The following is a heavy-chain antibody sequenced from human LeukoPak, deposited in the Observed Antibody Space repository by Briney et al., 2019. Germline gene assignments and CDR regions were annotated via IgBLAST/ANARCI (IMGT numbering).Heavy chain of an antibody. CDR3: ARSPIYDILTLDY. Sequence: GGSLRLSCAASGFTFSSYVMHWVRQAPGKGLEWVAAISYDGSNKYYADSVKGRFTISRDNSKNTLYLQMNSLRAEDTAVYYCARSPIYDILTLDYWGQGTLVTVSS. V-gene: IGHV3-30*04. D-gene: IGHD3-9*01. J-gene: IGHJ4*02. CDR1: GFTFSSYV. CDR2: ISYDGSNK.